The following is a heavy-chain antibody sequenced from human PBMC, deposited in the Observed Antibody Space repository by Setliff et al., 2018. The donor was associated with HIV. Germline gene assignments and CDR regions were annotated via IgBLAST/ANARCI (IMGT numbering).Heavy chain of an antibody. CDR1: GGTLSNYV. D-gene: IGHD6-13*01. CDR2: IIPMYNIP. J-gene: IGHJ3*02. CDR3: ARDQTGVAAAAFGGGSAWSDEGFDI. Sequence: SVKVSCKTSGGTLSNYVITWVRQAPGQGLEWTGMIIPMYNIPAYAQKFQDRVTFTADESTSTAYMELSSLSSEDTAVYYCARDQTGVAAAAFGGGSAWSDEGFDIWGQGTMVTVSS. V-gene: IGHV1-69*13.